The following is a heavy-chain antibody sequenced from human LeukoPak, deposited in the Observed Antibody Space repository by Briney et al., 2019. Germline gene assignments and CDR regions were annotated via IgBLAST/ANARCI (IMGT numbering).Heavy chain of an antibody. CDR3: ARADFSNCPD. CDR2: IYYSGIT. J-gene: IGHJ4*02. V-gene: IGHV4-59*01. D-gene: IGHD2-21*01. CDR1: GGFIRHSY. Sequence: SETLSLTCTVSGGFIRHSYWTWIRQFPGKGLEWIGDIYYSGITSYNPSLKSRVSMSVDTSKNQFSLNLTSVTAADTAVYYCARADFSNCPDWGQGTLVTVSS.